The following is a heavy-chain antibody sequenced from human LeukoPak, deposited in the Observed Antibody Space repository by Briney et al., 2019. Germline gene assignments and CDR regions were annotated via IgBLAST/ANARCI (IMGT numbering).Heavy chain of an antibody. Sequence: SETLSLTCAVYGGSFSGYYWSWIRQPPGKGLEWIGEINHSGSTNYNPSLKSRVSISVDTYKNQFSLKLSSVTAADPAVYYCARGRCSSTSCSFDYWGQGTLVTVSS. V-gene: IGHV4-34*01. CDR2: INHSGST. D-gene: IGHD2-2*01. CDR3: ARGRCSSTSCSFDY. CDR1: GGSFSGYY. J-gene: IGHJ4*02.